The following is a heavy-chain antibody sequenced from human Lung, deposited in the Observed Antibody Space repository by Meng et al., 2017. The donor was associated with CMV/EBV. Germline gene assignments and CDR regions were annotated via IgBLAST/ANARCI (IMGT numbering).Heavy chain of an antibody. J-gene: IGHJ6*02. CDR1: GGSISSYY. D-gene: IGHD3-3*01. CDR2: IYYSGST. V-gene: IGHV4-59*12. Sequence: SETLSLXCTVPGGSISSYYWSWIRQPPGKGLEWIGYIYYSGSTNYNPSLKSRVTISLDTSKNQFSLKLSSVTAADTAVYYCARAAADDDFWSDYEGPGGMDVWGQGTXVTVYS. CDR3: ARAAADDDFWSDYEGPGGMDV.